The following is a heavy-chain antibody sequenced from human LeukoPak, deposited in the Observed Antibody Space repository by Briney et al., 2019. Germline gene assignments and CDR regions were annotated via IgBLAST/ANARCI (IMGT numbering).Heavy chain of an antibody. J-gene: IGHJ3*02. V-gene: IGHV3-30*03. CDR3: ARDGRRTPGPDAFDI. Sequence: GGSLRLSCAASGFTFSSYGMHWVRQAPGKGLEWVAVISYDGSNKYYADSVKGRFTISRDNSKNTLYLQMNSLRAEDTAVYYCARDGRRTPGPDAFDIWGQRTMVTVSS. CDR1: GFTFSSYG. D-gene: IGHD4-23*01. CDR2: ISYDGSNK.